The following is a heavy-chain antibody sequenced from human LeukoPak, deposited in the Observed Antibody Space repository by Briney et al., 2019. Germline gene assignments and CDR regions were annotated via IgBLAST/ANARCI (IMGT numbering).Heavy chain of an antibody. CDR2: ISGSGGST. J-gene: IGHJ4*02. D-gene: IGHD6-6*01. V-gene: IGHV3-23*01. CDR1: GVTFNRHG. CDR3: AKVGSSSGGIDY. Sequence: PGGSLRLSCAASGVTFNRHGMSWVRQAPGKGLEWVSAISGSGGSTYYADSVKGRFTISRDNSKNTLYLQMNSLRAEDTAVYYCAKVGSSSGGIDYWGQGTLVTVSS.